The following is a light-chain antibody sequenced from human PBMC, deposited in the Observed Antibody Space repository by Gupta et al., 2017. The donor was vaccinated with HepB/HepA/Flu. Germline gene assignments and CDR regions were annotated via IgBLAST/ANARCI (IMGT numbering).Light chain of an antibody. V-gene: IGKV4-1*01. CDR1: QSVLYSSTNKNY. CDR3: QQYYSPPYT. Sequence: DIVMTQSPDSLAVSLGERAAINCKSSQSVLYSSTNKNYLAWYQRKPGQSPRLLIHWASTRESGVPDRFSGNGSGTDFTLTIGTLQVEDVAVYFCQQYYSPPYTFGQGTRLEIK. CDR2: WAS. J-gene: IGKJ2*01.